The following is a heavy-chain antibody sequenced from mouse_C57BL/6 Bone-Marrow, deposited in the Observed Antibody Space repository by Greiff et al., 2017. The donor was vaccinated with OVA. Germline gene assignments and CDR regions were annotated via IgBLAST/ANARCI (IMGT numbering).Heavy chain of an antibody. D-gene: IGHD1-1*01. CDR2: IYPRSGNT. J-gene: IGHJ2*01. Sequence: VQLQQSGAELARPGASVKLSCQASGYTFTSYGISWVKQRTGQGLEWIGEIYPRSGNTYYNEKFKGKATLTADKSSSTAYMELRSLTSVDSAVYFCASYYYGSVLDYWGQGTTLTVSS. CDR3: ASYYYGSVLDY. CDR1: GYTFTSYG. V-gene: IGHV1-81*01.